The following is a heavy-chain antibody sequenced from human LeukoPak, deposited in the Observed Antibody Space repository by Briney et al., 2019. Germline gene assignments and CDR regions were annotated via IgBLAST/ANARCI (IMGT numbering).Heavy chain of an antibody. D-gene: IGHD5-18*01. CDR3: ARGRGAMGYYFDY. V-gene: IGHV4-59*01. Sequence: PSETLSLTCTISGGSISTYCWSWIRQPPGKGLEWIGYIYDSGRTNYNPSLKSRITISVDTSKNQFSRKLTSVTAADTAVYYCARGRGAMGYYFDYWGQGTLVTVSS. J-gene: IGHJ4*02. CDR1: GGSISTYC. CDR2: IYDSGRT.